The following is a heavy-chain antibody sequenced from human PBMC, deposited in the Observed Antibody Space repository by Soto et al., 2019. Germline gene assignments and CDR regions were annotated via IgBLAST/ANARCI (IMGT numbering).Heavy chain of an antibody. V-gene: IGHV4-31*03. Sequence: QVQLQESGPGLVKPSQTLSLTCTVSGGSISSGGNYWSWIRQHPGKGLEWIGYIYYSGSTYYNPSLKRRFTISVDTSKNQFSVKLSSVTAADTAVYYCARDPSVANYWYFDLWGRGTLVTVSS. CDR3: ARDPSVANYWYFDL. J-gene: IGHJ2*01. CDR2: IYYSGST. D-gene: IGHD2-15*01. CDR1: GGSISSGGNY.